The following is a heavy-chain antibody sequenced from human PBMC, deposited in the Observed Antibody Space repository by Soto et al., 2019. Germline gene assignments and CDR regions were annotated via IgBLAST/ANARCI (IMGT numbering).Heavy chain of an antibody. Sequence: GSLRLSCAASGFTFSSYAMSWVRQAPGKGLEWVSAISGSGGSTYYADSVKGRFTISRDNSKNTLYLQMNSLRAEDTAVYYCAKGLGIAARVIGWFDPWGQGTLVTVSS. CDR1: GFTFSSYA. V-gene: IGHV3-23*01. J-gene: IGHJ5*02. CDR3: AKGLGIAARVIGWFDP. D-gene: IGHD6-6*01. CDR2: ISGSGGST.